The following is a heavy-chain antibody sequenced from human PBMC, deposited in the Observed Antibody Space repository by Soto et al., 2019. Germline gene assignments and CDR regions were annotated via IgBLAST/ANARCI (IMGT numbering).Heavy chain of an antibody. CDR3: AKEQWFGQLLTVDF. CDR2: ISGSGDKT. V-gene: IGHV3-23*01. Sequence: PGGSLRLSCAASGLIFNAYAMTWVRQVPGKGLEWVSAISGSGDKTYYADSVKGRFTISRDNSKDTVYLQMNSLRAEDTAVYYCAKEQWFGQLLTVDFWGQGTLVTVSS. CDR1: GLIFNAYA. J-gene: IGHJ4*02. D-gene: IGHD3-10*01.